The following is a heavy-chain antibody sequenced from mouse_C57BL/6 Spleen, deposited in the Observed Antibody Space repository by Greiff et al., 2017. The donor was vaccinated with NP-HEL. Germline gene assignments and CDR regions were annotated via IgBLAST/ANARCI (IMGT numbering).Heavy chain of an antibody. CDR3: ARIPTDYDTYYYAMDY. J-gene: IGHJ4*01. CDR1: GFSLSTFGMG. V-gene: IGHV8-8*01. CDR2: IWWDDDK. D-gene: IGHD2-4*01. Sequence: QVTLKVSGPGILQPSQTLSLTCSFSGFSLSTFGMGVGWIRQPSGKGLEWLAHIWWDDDKYYNPALKSRLTISKDTSKNQVFLKIANVDTADTATYYCARIPTDYDTYYYAMDYWGQGTSVTVSS.